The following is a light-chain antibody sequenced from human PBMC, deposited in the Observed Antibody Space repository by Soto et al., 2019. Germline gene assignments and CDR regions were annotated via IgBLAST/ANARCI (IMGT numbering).Light chain of an antibody. Sequence: QSALTQPASVSGSPGQSITISCTGTNSDVGGYNFVSWYQQHPGKAPKLMIYDVSNRPSGVSNRFSGSKSGNTASLNISGLQAEDDADYYCSSYTSSSMTYFFGIGTKVTVL. CDR3: SSYTSSSMTYF. J-gene: IGLJ1*01. CDR2: DVS. V-gene: IGLV2-14*01. CDR1: NSDVGGYNF.